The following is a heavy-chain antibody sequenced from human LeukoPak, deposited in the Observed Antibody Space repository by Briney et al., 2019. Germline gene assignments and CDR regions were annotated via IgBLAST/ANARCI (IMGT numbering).Heavy chain of an antibody. CDR1: GYTFTSYA. Sequence: ASVRVSCKASGYTFTSYAMNWVRQAPGQGLEWMGWINTNTGNPTYAQGFTGRFVFSLDTSVSTAYLQISSLKAEDTAVYYCARESVGLYYYMDVWGKGTTVTVSS. CDR3: ARESVGLYYYMDV. CDR2: INTNTGNP. D-gene: IGHD1-26*01. V-gene: IGHV7-4-1*02. J-gene: IGHJ6*03.